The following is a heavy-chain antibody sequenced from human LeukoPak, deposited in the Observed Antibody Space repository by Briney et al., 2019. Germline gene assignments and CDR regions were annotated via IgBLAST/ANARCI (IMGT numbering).Heavy chain of an antibody. V-gene: IGHV3-49*04. J-gene: IGHJ4*02. Sequence: GGSLRLSCAASGFTFSSYSMNWVRQAPGKGLEWVGFIRSKAYGGTTEYAASVKGRFTISRDDSKSIAYLQMNSLKTEDTAVYYCTRSQWLRSQVDYWGQGTLVTVSS. D-gene: IGHD5-12*01. CDR2: IRSKAYGGTT. CDR3: TRSQWLRSQVDY. CDR1: GFTFSSYS.